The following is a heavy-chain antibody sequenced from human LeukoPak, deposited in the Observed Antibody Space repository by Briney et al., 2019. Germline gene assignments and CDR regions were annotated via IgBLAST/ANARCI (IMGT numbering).Heavy chain of an antibody. CDR3: ARHVQRGNRWHATPPDY. V-gene: IGHV4-39*01. CDR2: IYYSGST. J-gene: IGHJ4*02. CDR1: GGSISSSSYY. Sequence: PSETLSLTCTVSGGSISSSSYYWGWIRQPPGKGLEWIGSIYYSGSTYYNPSLKSRVTISVDTSKNQFSLKLSSVTAADTAVYYCARHVQRGNRWHATPPDYWGQGTLVTVSS. D-gene: IGHD2-15*01.